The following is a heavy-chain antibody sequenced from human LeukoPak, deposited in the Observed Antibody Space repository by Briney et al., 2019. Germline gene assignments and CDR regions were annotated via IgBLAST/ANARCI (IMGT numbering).Heavy chain of an antibody. Sequence: SQTLSLTCAISGDNDSSNSAAWNWIRQSPSRRLDWLGRTYYRSKWHNDYAVSVKSRITISPDTSKNQFSLQLNSVTPEDTAVYYCTRGETGVGTSFDYWGQGTLVTVSS. CDR1: GDNDSSNSAA. CDR2: TYYRSKWHN. D-gene: IGHD3-10*01. V-gene: IGHV6-1*01. J-gene: IGHJ4*02. CDR3: TRGETGVGTSFDY.